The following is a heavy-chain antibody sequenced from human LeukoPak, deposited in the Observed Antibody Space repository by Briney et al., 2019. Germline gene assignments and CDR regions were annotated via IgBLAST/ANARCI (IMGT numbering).Heavy chain of an antibody. J-gene: IGHJ4*02. CDR2: ISWNSGSI. V-gene: IGHV3-9*01. Sequence: PGRSLRLSCAASGFTFDDYAMHWVRQAPGKGLEWVSGISWNSGSIGYADSVKGRFTISRDNAKNSLYLQMNSLRAEDTALYYCAKGHPYYFDYWGQGTLVTVSS. CDR1: GFTFDDYA. CDR3: AKGHPYYFDY.